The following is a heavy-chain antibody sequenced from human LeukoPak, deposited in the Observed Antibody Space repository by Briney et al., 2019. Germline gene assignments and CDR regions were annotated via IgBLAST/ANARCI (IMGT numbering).Heavy chain of an antibody. CDR1: EFTFSAYA. Sequence: PGGSLRLSCAASEFTFSAYAMSWVRQAPGRGLEWVSGISASGASTYYADSVKGRFTISRDNSKNTLYLQMNSLRAEDTAVYYCARDRCSSTSCYTHYFDYWGQGTLVTVSS. CDR2: ISASGAST. V-gene: IGHV3-23*01. D-gene: IGHD2-2*02. CDR3: ARDRCSSTSCYTHYFDY. J-gene: IGHJ4*02.